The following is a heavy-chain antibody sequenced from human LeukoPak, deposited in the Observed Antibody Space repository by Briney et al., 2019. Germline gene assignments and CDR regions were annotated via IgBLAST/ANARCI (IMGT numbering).Heavy chain of an antibody. CDR2: MNPYNGNT. CDR1: GYTFTSYD. J-gene: IGHJ6*03. CDR3: ARAAVNLHPNHYYYTDV. V-gene: IGHV1-8*01. Sequence: ASVKVSCKASGYTFTSYDINWVRRATGQGLEWMGWMNPYNGNTGYAQKFEGRVIMTRDTSISTAYLELSSLTSEDTAVYYCARAAVNLHPNHYYYTDVWGKGTTVTVSS.